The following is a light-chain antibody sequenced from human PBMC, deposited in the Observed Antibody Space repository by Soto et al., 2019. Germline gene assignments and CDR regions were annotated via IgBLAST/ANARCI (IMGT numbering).Light chain of an antibody. CDR2: EGS. V-gene: IGLV2-23*03. Sequence: QSALTQPASVSGSPGQTITISCTGTSSDVGRYNLVSWYQHHPGKAPKVMIYEGSKRPSGVSNRFSGSKSGNTASLTISGRQAEDEADYYCCSYAGYSTFVIFGGGTKVTVL. CDR1: SSDVGRYNL. CDR3: CSYAGYSTFVI. J-gene: IGLJ2*01.